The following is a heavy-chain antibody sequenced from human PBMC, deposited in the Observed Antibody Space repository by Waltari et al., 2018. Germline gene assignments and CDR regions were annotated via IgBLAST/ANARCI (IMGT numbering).Heavy chain of an antibody. CDR2: IYYSGST. CDR3: ARGRYSGSQADAFDI. D-gene: IGHD1-26*01. V-gene: IGHV4-39*07. Sequence: QLQLQESGPGLVKPSETLSLTCTVSGGSISSSSYYWGWLRQPPGKGLEWIGSIYYSGSTYYNPSLKSRVTISVDTSKNQFSLKLSSVTAADTAVYYCARGRYSGSQADAFDIWGQGTMVTVSS. CDR1: GGSISSSSYY. J-gene: IGHJ3*02.